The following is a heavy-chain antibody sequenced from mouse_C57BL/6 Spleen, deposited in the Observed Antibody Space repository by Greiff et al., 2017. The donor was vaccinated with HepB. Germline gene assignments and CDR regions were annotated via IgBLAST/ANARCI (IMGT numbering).Heavy chain of an antibody. V-gene: IGHV1-69*01. J-gene: IGHJ2*01. CDR2: IDPSDSYT. CDR3: ARGGYSNYNFDY. D-gene: IGHD2-5*01. CDR1: GYTFTSYW. Sequence: QVQLQQPGAELVMPGASVKLSCKASGYTFTSYWMHWVKQRPGQGLEWIGEIDPSDSYTNYNQKFKGKSTLTVDKSSSTAYMQLSSLTSEDSAVYDCARGGYSNYNFDYWGQGTTLTVSS.